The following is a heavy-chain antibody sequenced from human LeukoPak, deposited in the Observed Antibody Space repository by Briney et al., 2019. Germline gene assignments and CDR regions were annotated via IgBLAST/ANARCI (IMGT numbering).Heavy chain of an antibody. V-gene: IGHV4-4*07. J-gene: IGHJ5*02. CDR3: ARDKVRGIHFDRNWFDP. D-gene: IGHD3-10*01. CDR1: GGSISSDY. CDR2: LYTSGST. Sequence: SETLSLTCTGSGGSISSDYWSWILQPAGKGLEWIGRLYTSGSTNYNPSLKSRVTMSVDTSKNQFSLKLTSVTAADTAVYYCARDKVRGIHFDRNWFDPWGQGTVPTVSS.